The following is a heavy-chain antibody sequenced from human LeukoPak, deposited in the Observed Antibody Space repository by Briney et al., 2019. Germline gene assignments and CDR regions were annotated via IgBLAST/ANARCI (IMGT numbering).Heavy chain of an antibody. CDR2: ISSSGSTI. V-gene: IGHV3-48*03. Sequence: GGSLRLSCAASGFTFSSYEMNWVRQAPGKGLEWVSYISSSGSTIYYADSVKGRFTISRDNAKNSLYLQMNSLRAEDTAVYYCAKGKDSVAGATNDYWGQGTLVTVSS. D-gene: IGHD6-19*01. J-gene: IGHJ4*02. CDR1: GFTFSSYE. CDR3: AKGKDSVAGATNDY.